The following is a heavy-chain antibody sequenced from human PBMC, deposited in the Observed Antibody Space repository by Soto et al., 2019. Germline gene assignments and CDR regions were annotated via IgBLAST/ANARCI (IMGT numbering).Heavy chain of an antibody. V-gene: IGHV1-18*01. Sequence: QVSLVQSAAEVKKPGASVKVSCKASGYIFSSYGITWVRQAPGHGLEWMGWISGYDGNTHLTQKLQGRGTMTIDTPSNTAFMELRSLRSDDTAVYYCARLADCSITTCSVPSRFHIRGYYYYYGLDVWGQWTTVAVSS. CDR3: ARLADCSITTCSVPSRFHIRGYYYYYGLDV. CDR2: ISGYDGNT. D-gene: IGHD2-2*01. J-gene: IGHJ6*02. CDR1: GYIFSSYG.